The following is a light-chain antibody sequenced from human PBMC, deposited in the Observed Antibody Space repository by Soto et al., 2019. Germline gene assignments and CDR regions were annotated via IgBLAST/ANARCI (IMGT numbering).Light chain of an antibody. CDR2: DAS. CDR1: QSVSSY. CDR3: QQRSNWRT. V-gene: IGKV3-11*01. Sequence: EIVLTQSPATLSLSPGERSTLSCRARQSVSSYLAWYQQKPGQAPRLLIYDASNRATGIPARFSGSGSGTDFTLTISSLEPEDFAVYYCQQRSNWRTFGGGTEVDIK. J-gene: IGKJ4*01.